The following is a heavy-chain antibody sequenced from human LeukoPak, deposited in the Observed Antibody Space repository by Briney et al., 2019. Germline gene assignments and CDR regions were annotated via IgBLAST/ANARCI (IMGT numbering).Heavy chain of an antibody. Sequence: SETLSLTCTVSGGSISSYYWSWIRQPPGKGLEWIGYIYYSGSTYYNPSLKSRVTISVDTSKNQFSLKLSSVTAADTAVYYCARHSRYCTNGVCYTSWFDPWGQGTLVTVSS. D-gene: IGHD2-8*01. CDR3: ARHSRYCTNGVCYTSWFDP. J-gene: IGHJ5*02. CDR2: IYYSGST. CDR1: GGSISSYY. V-gene: IGHV4-59*08.